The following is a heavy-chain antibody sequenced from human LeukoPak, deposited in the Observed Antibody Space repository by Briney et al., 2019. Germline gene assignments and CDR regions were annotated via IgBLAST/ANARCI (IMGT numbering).Heavy chain of an antibody. D-gene: IGHD5-12*01. J-gene: IGHJ6*02. CDR3: VKGGVATITSHYYYGMDV. CDR1: GGSISSSNW. Sequence: SETLSLTCAVSGGSISSSNWWSWVRQPPGKGLEWIGEIYHSGSTNYNPSLKSRVTISVDKSKNQFSLKLSSVTAADTAVYYCVKGGVATITSHYYYGMDVWGQGTTVTVSS. CDR2: IYHSGST. V-gene: IGHV4-4*02.